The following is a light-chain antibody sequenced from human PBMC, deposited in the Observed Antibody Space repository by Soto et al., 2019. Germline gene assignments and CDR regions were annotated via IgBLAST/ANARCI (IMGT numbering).Light chain of an antibody. Sequence: LTQPASVSGSPGQSITISCTGTSSDVGSYNYVSWCQQHPGKAPKLMIYEVSDRPSGISSRFSGSKSGNTASLTISGLQTEDEADYYCSSYTSSSTLFGTGTKVTVL. V-gene: IGLV2-14*01. J-gene: IGLJ1*01. CDR2: EVS. CDR1: SSDVGSYNY. CDR3: SSYTSSSTL.